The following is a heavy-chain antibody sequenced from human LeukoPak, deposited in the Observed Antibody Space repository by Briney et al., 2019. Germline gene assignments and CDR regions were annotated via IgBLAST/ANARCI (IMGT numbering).Heavy chain of an antibody. CDR2: IIPIFGTA. Sequence: ASVKVSCKASGGTFSSYAISWVRQAPGQGLEWMGGIIPIFGTANYAQKFQGRVTITADKSTSTAYMELSSLRSEDTAVYYCARPAVTTGHMDVWGKGTTVTISS. J-gene: IGHJ6*03. CDR1: GGTFSSYA. D-gene: IGHD4-17*01. V-gene: IGHV1-69*06. CDR3: ARPAVTTGHMDV.